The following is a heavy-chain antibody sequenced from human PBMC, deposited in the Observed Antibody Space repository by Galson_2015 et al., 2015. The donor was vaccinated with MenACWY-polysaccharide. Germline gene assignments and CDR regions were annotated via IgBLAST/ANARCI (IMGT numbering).Heavy chain of an antibody. D-gene: IGHD5-18*01. Sequence: SLRLSCAASGFTFSSYAMYWVRQAPGKGLEWVAVISYDGSNKYYADSVKGRFTISRDNSKNTLYLQMNSLRAEDTAVYYCAKERINSYGRPNYYGMDVWGQGSPGHRLL. CDR1: GFTFSSYA. CDR2: ISYDGSNK. J-gene: IGHJ6*02. CDR3: AKERINSYGRPNYYGMDV. V-gene: IGHV3-30*04.